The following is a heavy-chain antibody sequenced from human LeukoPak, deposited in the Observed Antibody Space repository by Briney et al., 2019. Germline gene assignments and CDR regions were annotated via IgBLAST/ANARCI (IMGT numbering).Heavy chain of an antibody. CDR3: ARVPKYYDILTGYSGYYYYYMDV. Sequence: GGSLRLSCAASGFTFSSYSMNWVRQAPGKGLEWVSSISSSSSYIYHADSVKGRFTISRDNAKNSLYLQMNSLRAEDTAVYYCARVPKYYDILTGYSGYYYYYMDVWGKGTTVTISS. CDR1: GFTFSSYS. D-gene: IGHD3-9*01. V-gene: IGHV3-21*04. CDR2: ISSSSSYI. J-gene: IGHJ6*03.